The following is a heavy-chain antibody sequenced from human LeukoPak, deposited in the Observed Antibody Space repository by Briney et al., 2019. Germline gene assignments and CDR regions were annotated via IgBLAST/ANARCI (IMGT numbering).Heavy chain of an antibody. J-gene: IGHJ5*02. Sequence: SGGSLRLSCAASGFTFSSYAMHWVRQAPGKGLEWVAVISYDGSNNYYADSVKGRFTISRDNSKNTLYLQMNSLRAEDTAVYYCARDTSSSWYLYWFDPWGQGTLVTVSS. D-gene: IGHD6-13*01. CDR1: GFTFSSYA. CDR2: ISYDGSNN. CDR3: ARDTSSSWYLYWFDP. V-gene: IGHV3-30*01.